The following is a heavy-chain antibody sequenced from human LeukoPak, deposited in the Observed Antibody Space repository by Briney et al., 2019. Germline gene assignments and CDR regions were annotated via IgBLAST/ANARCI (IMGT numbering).Heavy chain of an antibody. V-gene: IGHV3-13*01. CDR1: GSTFSSYD. Sequence: GGSLRLSCTASGSTFSSYDMHWVRQATGKGLEWVSAIDTVGNTYYADSVKGRFTISRENAWNSLFLQMNSLRDGDTAVYYCIRIRTGEHQYGMDVWGQGTTVTVSS. J-gene: IGHJ6*02. CDR3: IRIRTGEHQYGMDV. D-gene: IGHD7-27*01. CDR2: IDTVGNT.